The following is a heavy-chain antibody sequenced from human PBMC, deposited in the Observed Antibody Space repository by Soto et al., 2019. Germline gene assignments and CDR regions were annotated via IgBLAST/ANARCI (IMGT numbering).Heavy chain of an antibody. V-gene: IGHV1-2*02. CDR2: INPNSGGT. Sequence: EASVKVSCKASGYTFTGYYMHWVRQAPGQGLEWMGWINPNSGGTNYAQKFQGRVTMTRDTSISTAYMELSRLRSDDTAVYYCARDTLSTVTLPHWGQGTLVTVSS. J-gene: IGHJ4*02. D-gene: IGHD4-17*01. CDR1: GYTFTGYY. CDR3: ARDTLSTVTLPH.